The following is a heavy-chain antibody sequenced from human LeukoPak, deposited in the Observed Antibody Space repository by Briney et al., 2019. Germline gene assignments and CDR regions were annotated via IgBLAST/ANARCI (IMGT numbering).Heavy chain of an antibody. J-gene: IGHJ4*02. CDR2: FGTRSTSI. Sequence: GGSLRLSCAVSGFTFNRHWMTWVRQAPGKGLEWVSSFGTRSTSIYHAGSVKGRFAISRDNAKNSLYLQMNSLRAEDTAVYYCAREVSEGFDFWGQGTLVTVSS. D-gene: IGHD3-22*01. CDR3: AREVSEGFDF. CDR1: GFTFNRHW. V-gene: IGHV3-21*01.